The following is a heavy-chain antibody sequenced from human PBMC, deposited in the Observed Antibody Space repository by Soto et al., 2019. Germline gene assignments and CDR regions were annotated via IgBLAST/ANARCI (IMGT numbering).Heavy chain of an antibody. V-gene: IGHV3-33*01. CDR3: AISRVAAACTWFAYYYGMDV. CDR1: GFTFSSYG. CDR2: IWYDGSNK. D-gene: IGHD6-13*01. Sequence: QVQLVESGGGVVQPGRSLRLSCAASGFTFSSYGMHWVRQAPGKGLEWVAVIWYDGSNKYYADSVKGRFTISRDNSKNTVYLQMNSLRAEDTAVYYCAISRVAAACTWFAYYYGMDVWGQGTTVTVSS. J-gene: IGHJ6*02.